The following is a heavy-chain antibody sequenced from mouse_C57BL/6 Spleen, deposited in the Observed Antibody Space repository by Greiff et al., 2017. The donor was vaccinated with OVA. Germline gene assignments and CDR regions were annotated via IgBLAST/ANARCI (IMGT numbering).Heavy chain of an antibody. V-gene: IGHV1-69*01. CDR1: GYTFTSYW. J-gene: IGHJ4*01. Sequence: QVQLQQPGAELVMPGASVKLSCKASGYTFTSYWMHWVKQRPGQGLEWIGEIDPSDSYTNYNQKFKGKSTLTVDKSSSTAYMQLSSLTSEDSAVYYCARGDDGYYAMDYWGQGTSVTVSS. D-gene: IGHD2-3*01. CDR2: IDPSDSYT. CDR3: ARGDDGYYAMDY.